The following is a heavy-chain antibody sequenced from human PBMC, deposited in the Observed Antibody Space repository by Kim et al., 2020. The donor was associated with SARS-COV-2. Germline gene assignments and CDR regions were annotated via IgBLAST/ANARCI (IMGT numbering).Heavy chain of an antibody. CDR3: ARVLTSGWSYFDY. Sequence: YACSMKGRLAISSDNARASLNLQMISLGAEETAVYYCARVLTSGWSYFDYWGQGTLVTVSS. J-gene: IGHJ4*02. D-gene: IGHD6-19*01. V-gene: IGHV3-21*01.